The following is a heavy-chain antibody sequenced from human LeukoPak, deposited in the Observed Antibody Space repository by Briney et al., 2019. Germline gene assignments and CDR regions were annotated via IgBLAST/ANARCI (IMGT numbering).Heavy chain of an antibody. CDR2: IYSGGST. Sequence: GGSQRLSCAASGFTVSSNYMNWVRQAPGKGLEWVSVIYSGGSTYYADSVKGRFTISRDNSKNTLYLQMNSLRAEDTAVYYCARDQDANWFDPWGQGTLVTVSS. J-gene: IGHJ5*02. CDR3: ARDQDANWFDP. CDR1: GFTVSSNY. D-gene: IGHD2-15*01. V-gene: IGHV3-53*01.